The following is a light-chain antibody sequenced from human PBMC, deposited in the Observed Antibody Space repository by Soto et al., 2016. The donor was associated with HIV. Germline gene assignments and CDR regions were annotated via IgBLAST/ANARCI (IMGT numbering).Light chain of an antibody. CDR3: NSRDSSGYHRV. CDR2: GKN. Sequence: SSELTQDAAVSVALGQTVRITCLGDNLRSYFASWYQQKPGQAPVLVIYGKNNRPSGIPDRFSGSSSGNTASLTITGAQAEDEADYYCNSRDSSGYHRVFGGGTKLTVL. J-gene: IGLJ2*01. V-gene: IGLV3-19*01. CDR1: NLRSYF.